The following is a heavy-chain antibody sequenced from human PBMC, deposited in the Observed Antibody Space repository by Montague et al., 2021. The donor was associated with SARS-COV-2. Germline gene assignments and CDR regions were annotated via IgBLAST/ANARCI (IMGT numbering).Heavy chain of an antibody. J-gene: IGHJ4*02. CDR2: ISYSGDT. V-gene: IGHV4-31*03. D-gene: IGHD3/OR15-3a*01. CDR1: GDSISSGGYY. Sequence: TLSLTCTVSGDSISSGGYYWSWIRQHPGKGLEWIGYISYSGDTYYTPSLKSRITMSVDTSNNQFSLKLRSVTAADTAVYYCAGDSSWTPFDFWGQGTLVTVSS. CDR3: AGDSSWTPFDF.